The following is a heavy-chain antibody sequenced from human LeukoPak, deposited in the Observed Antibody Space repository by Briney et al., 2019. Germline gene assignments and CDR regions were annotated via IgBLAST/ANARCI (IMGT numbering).Heavy chain of an antibody. CDR2: INPSGGST. V-gene: IGHV1-46*01. J-gene: IGHJ6*03. CDR3: ARGLYYDYVWGSYRSFFPPWDRSYYYYMDV. D-gene: IGHD3-16*02. CDR1: GYTFTSYY. Sequence: ASVKVSCKASGYTFTSYYMHWVRQAPGQGLEWMGIINPSGGSTGYAQKFQGRVTITRNTSISTAYMELSSLRSEDTAVYYCARGLYYDYVWGSYRSFFPPWDRSYYYYMDVWGKGTTVTVSS.